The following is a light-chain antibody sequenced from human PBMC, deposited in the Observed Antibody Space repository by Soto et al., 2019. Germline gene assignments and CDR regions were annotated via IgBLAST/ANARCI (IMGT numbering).Light chain of an antibody. Sequence: TQSPSSFSASTGDRVTITCRASQGISSYLAWYQQKPGQPPRLLIYGASNRATGIPARFSGSGSGTDFTLSITALEPEDFAVYYCQQRSNRPPWTFGPGTKV. V-gene: IGKV3-11*01. CDR1: QGISSY. CDR2: GAS. CDR3: QQRSNRPPWT. J-gene: IGKJ3*01.